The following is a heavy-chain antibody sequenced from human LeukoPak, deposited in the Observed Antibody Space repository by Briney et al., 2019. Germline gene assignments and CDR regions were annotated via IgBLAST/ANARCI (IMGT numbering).Heavy chain of an antibody. CDR2: ISYDGSNT. J-gene: IGHJ4*02. Sequence: GGSLRLSCAASGFTFSSYAMSWVRQAPGKGLEWVAIISYDGSNTFYGDSVKGRFTISRDNSKKTLYLQMNSLRTEDTAVYYCARDQTAVTGVWGTIDYWGQGTLVTVSS. V-gene: IGHV3-30*03. CDR3: ARDQTAVTGVWGTIDY. D-gene: IGHD2-8*02. CDR1: GFTFSSYA.